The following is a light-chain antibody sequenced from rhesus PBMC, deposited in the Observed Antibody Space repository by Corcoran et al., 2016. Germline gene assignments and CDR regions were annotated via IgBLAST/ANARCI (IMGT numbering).Light chain of an antibody. CDR1: QGISSW. J-gene: IGKJ1*01. V-gene: IGKV1-33*02. CDR2: AAS. Sequence: DIQMTQSPSSLSASVGDRVTITCQASQGISSWLAWSQQKPGKALKRLIYAASSLKSGVPSRFSGIGSGTDFTLTISSLQPGDFATYYCQQHNSYPRTFGQGTKVEIK. CDR3: QQHNSYPRT.